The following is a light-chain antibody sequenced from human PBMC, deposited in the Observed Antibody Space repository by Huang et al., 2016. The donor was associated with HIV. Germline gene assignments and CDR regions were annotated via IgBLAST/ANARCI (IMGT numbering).Light chain of an antibody. CDR1: QGISNA. V-gene: IGKV1-33*01. J-gene: IGKJ2*01. CDR3: QQYDSLPYT. CDR2: DAS. Sequence: DIQMTQSPSSLSAFVGGSVTITCQASQGISNALNWYQQTLGKAPKLLIYDASNLKTGVPSRFNGSGSGTDFTFTISSLQPEDIATYYCQQYDSLPYTFGQGTKLVIK.